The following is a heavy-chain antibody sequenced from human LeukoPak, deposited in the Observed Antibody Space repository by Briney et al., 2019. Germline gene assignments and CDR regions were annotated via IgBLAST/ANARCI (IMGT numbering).Heavy chain of an antibody. CDR1: GFTFSSYS. J-gene: IGHJ6*03. CDR2: ISSSSSRYI. V-gene: IGHV3-21*01. Sequence: KPGGSLRLSCAASGFTFSSYSMNWVRQAPGKGLEWVSSISSSSSRYIYYADSVKGRFTISRDNAKNSLYLQMNSLGAEDTAVYYCARGLDYDILTGHYYYYYMDVWGKGTTVTVSS. CDR3: ARGLDYDILTGHYYYYYMDV. D-gene: IGHD3-9*01.